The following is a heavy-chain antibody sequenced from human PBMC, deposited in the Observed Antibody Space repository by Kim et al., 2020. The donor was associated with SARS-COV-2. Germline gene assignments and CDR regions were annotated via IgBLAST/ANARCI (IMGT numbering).Heavy chain of an antibody. CDR3: AKSAELRGLGLRPQVIGD. V-gene: IGHV3-9*01. Sequence: GGSLRLSCAASGFMFDDYAMHWVRQAPGKGLEWVAGVSWNSDKIGYADSVKGRFSISRDNAKSSLYLHMNSLRPEDTALYYCAKSAELRGLGLRPQVIGDWGQGTLVSVSS. CDR2: VSWNSDKI. D-gene: IGHD3-10*01. J-gene: IGHJ4*02. CDR1: GFMFDDYA.